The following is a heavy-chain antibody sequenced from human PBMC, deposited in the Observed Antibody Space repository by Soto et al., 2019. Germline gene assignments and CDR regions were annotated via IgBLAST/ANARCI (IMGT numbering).Heavy chain of an antibody. Sequence: VGSLRLSCAASGFTFDDYTMHWVRQAPGKGLEWVSLITWDGGSSFYADSVKGRFTISRDNTRNSLVLQMNSLRTEDTALYYCVKERSRIFDYWGQGTLVTVSS. V-gene: IGHV3-43*01. CDR1: GFTFDDYT. CDR3: VKERSRIFDY. CDR2: ITWDGGSS. J-gene: IGHJ4*02. D-gene: IGHD3-3*02.